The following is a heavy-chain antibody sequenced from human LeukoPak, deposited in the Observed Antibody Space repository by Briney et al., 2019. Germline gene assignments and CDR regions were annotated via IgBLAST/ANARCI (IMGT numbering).Heavy chain of an antibody. J-gene: IGHJ4*02. CDR2: IYYSGST. CDR3: ARVDTAMGLDY. Sequence: SETLSLTCAVSGGSISSYYWSWIRQPPGKGLEWIGYIYYSGSTNYNPSLKSRVTISVDTSKNQFSLKLSSVTAADTAVYYCARVDTAMGLDYWGQGTLVTVSS. V-gene: IGHV4-59*01. CDR1: GGSISSYY. D-gene: IGHD5-18*01.